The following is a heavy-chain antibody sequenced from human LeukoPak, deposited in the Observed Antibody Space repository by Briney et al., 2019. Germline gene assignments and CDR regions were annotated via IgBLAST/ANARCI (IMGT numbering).Heavy chain of an antibody. CDR2: IYHSGST. V-gene: IGHV4-4*02. CDR1: GGSISSSNW. CDR3: ASFPPYMVRTDAFDI. D-gene: IGHD3-10*01. Sequence: SETLSLTCAVSGGSISSSNWWSWIRQPPGKGLEWIGEIYHSGSTNYNPSLKSRVTISVDKSKTQFSLKLSSVTAADTAVYYCASFPPYMVRTDAFDIWGQGTMVTVSS. J-gene: IGHJ3*02.